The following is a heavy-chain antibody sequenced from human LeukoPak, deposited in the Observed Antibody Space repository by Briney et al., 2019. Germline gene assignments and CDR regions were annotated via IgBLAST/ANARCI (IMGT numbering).Heavy chain of an antibody. Sequence: SVKVSCKASGGTFSSYAISWVRQAPGQGLEWMGGVIPIFGTANYAQKFQGRVTMTEDTSTDTAYMELSSLRSEDTAVYYCAISPYYGSGSYTDYWGQGTLVTVSS. CDR1: GGTFSSYA. CDR2: VIPIFGTA. J-gene: IGHJ4*02. CDR3: AISPYYGSGSYTDY. V-gene: IGHV1-69*06. D-gene: IGHD3-10*01.